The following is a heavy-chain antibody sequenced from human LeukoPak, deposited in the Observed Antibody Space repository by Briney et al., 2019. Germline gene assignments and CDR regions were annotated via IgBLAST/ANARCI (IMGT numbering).Heavy chain of an antibody. J-gene: IGHJ5*02. Sequence: GASVKVSCKAPGYTFTGYYMHWVRQAPGQGLEWMGWINPNSGGTNYAQKFQGRVTMARDTSISTAYMELSRLRSDDTAVYYCARARPRYSYGYLPWGQGTLVTVSS. CDR2: INPNSGGT. D-gene: IGHD5-18*01. CDR1: GYTFTGYY. CDR3: ARARPRYSYGYLP. V-gene: IGHV1-2*02.